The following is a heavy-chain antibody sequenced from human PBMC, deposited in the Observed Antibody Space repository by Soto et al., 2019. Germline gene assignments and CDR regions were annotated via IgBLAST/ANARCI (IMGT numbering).Heavy chain of an antibody. Sequence: SETLSLTCTVSGGPISSSSYYWGWIRQPPGKGLEWIGSIYYSGSTYYNPSLKSRVTISVDTSKNQFSLKLSSVTAADTAVYYCARQGSLYPYHYYYYYYMDVWGKGTTVTVS. D-gene: IGHD3-16*02. CDR3: ARQGSLYPYHYYYYYYMDV. J-gene: IGHJ6*03. CDR2: IYYSGST. V-gene: IGHV4-39*01. CDR1: GGPISSSSYY.